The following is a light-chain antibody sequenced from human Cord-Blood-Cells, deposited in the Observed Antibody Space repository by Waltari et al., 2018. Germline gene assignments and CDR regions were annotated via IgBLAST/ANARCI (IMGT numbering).Light chain of an antibody. CDR3: QAWDSSTVV. Sequence: SYELTQLPSVSVSPGQTASITSSADKLGDKYACWYQQKPGQSPVLVIYQDSKRPSGFPERFSGSNSGNTATLTISGTQAMDEADYYCQAWDSSTVVFGGGTKLTVL. V-gene: IGLV3-1*01. CDR2: QDS. J-gene: IGLJ2*01. CDR1: KLGDKY.